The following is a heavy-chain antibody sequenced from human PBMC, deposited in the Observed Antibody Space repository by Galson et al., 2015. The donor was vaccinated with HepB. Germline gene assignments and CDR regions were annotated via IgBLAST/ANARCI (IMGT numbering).Heavy chain of an antibody. V-gene: IGHV5-10-1*01. CDR2: FDPSDSYT. Sequence: QSGAEVKKPGESLRISCKGSGYSFPSYWISWVRQMSGQGLEWMGRFDPSDSYTHYSPSFQGHVTISADKSISTAYLQWSILKASDTAMYYCAIQGPVSSCWSSNWPDPWGQGTLVTVSS. D-gene: IGHD6-19*01. CDR3: AIQGPVSSCWSSNWPDP. J-gene: IGHJ5*02. CDR1: GYSFPSYW.